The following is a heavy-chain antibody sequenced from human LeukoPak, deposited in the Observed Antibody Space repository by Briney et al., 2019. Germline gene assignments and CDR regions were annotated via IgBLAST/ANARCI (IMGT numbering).Heavy chain of an antibody. CDR2: ISAYNGNT. CDR1: GYTFTSYG. CDR3: ARVSQVSSPFYMDV. J-gene: IGHJ6*03. V-gene: IGHV1-18*01. Sequence: GASVKVSCKASGYTFTSYGISWVRQAPGQGLEWMEWISAYNGNTNYAQKLQGRVTMTTDTSTSTAYMELRSLRSDDTAVYYCARVSQVSSPFYMDVWGKGTTVTVSS. D-gene: IGHD6-13*01.